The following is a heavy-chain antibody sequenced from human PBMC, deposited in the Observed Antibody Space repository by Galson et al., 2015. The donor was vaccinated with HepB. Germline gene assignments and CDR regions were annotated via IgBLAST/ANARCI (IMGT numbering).Heavy chain of an antibody. V-gene: IGHV3-48*02. CDR2: ISSSSSTI. CDR1: GFTFSSYS. CDR3: ARAPQIYYGSGGDYDY. D-gene: IGHD3-10*01. J-gene: IGHJ4*02. Sequence: SLRLSCAASGFTFSSYSMNWVRQAPGKGLEWVSYISSSSSTIYYADSVKGRFTISRDNAKNSLYLQMNSLRDEDTAVYYCARAPQIYYGSGGDYDYWGQGTLVTVSS.